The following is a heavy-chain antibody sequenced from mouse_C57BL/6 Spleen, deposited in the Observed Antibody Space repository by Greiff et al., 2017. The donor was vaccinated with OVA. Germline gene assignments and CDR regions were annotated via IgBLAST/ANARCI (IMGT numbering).Heavy chain of an antibody. J-gene: IGHJ1*03. CDR3: ARYYGSYWYFDV. CDR1: GYTFTSYW. D-gene: IGHD1-1*01. V-gene: IGHV1-72*01. CDR2: IDPTRGGT. Sequence: QVQLQQPGAELVKPGASVKLSCKASGYTFTSYWLHWVKQRPGRGLEWIGRIDPTRGGTKYNEKFKSKAPLTVDKPSSTASMQISSLTSEDSAVYYCARYYGSYWYFDVWGTGTTVTVSS.